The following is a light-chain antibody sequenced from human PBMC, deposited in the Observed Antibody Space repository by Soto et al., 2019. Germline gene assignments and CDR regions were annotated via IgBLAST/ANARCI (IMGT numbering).Light chain of an antibody. J-gene: IGKJ4*01. V-gene: IGKV3-11*01. CDR2: DAS. CDR3: QQHSNWPLT. Sequence: EIVLIQAPATLSLSPGERATLSCRASQSVSSNLAWYQQHPGQAPRLLIFDASSRAALIPARFSGSGSGTDFTLTISSLVPEDFAVYYCQQHSNWPLTFGGGTKVEIK. CDR1: QSVSSN.